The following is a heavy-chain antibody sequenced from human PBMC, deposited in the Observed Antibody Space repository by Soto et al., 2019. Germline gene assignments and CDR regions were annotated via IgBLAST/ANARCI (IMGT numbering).Heavy chain of an antibody. CDR1: GYMFTGYD. V-gene: IGHV1-2*04. D-gene: IGHD5-18*01. Sequence: ASVKVSCKASGYMFTGYDMHWVRQAPGQGLEWMGWINPNTGDTNYALKFQGWVTMTRDTSISTAYMELTRLKSDDTALYYCARGGYSYGRNWFDPWGQGTLVTVSS. CDR3: ARGGYSYGRNWFDP. CDR2: INPNTGDT. J-gene: IGHJ5*02.